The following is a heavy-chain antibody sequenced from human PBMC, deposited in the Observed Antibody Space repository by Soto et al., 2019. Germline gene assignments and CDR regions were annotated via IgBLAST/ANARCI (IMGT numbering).Heavy chain of an antibody. D-gene: IGHD3-22*01. V-gene: IGHV3-64D*06. CDR3: VKGEFYYDSSAYYPFAS. J-gene: IGHJ4*02. CDR2: ISINGGST. CDR1: GFTFSSYA. Sequence: GGSLRLSCSASGFTFSSYAMHWARQAPGKGLEYVSSISINGGSTHYADSVKGRFTISRDNSRNTQYLQMSSLRADDTAVYYCVKGEFYYDSSAYYPFASWGQGT.